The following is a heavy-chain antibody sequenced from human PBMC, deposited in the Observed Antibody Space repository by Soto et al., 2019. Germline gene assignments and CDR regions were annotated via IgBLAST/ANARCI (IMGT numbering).Heavy chain of an antibody. CDR2: ISAYNGNT. V-gene: IGHV1-18*04. CDR3: ARAPDYYDSSGYYYFGAPPDLVAFDI. CDR1: GYTFTSYG. Sequence: GASVKVSCKASGYTFTSYGISWVRQAPGQGLEWMGWISAYNGNTNYAQKLQGRVTMTTDTSTSTAYMELRSLRSDDTAVYYCARAPDYYDSSGYYYFGAPPDLVAFDIWGQGTMVTVSS. D-gene: IGHD3-22*01. J-gene: IGHJ3*02.